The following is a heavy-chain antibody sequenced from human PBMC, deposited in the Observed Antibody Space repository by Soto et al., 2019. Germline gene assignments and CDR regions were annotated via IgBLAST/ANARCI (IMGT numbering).Heavy chain of an antibody. Sequence: QLQLQESGSGLVKPSQTLYLTCAVSGGSISSGGYSWSWIRQPPGKGLEWIGYIYHSGSTYYNPSLKSRVTISVDRSKNQFSLKLSSVTAADTAVYYCARAGGLGAVAADYWGQGTLDTVSS. D-gene: IGHD6-19*01. CDR1: GGSISSGGYS. J-gene: IGHJ4*02. V-gene: IGHV4-30-2*01. CDR3: ARAGGLGAVAADY. CDR2: IYHSGST.